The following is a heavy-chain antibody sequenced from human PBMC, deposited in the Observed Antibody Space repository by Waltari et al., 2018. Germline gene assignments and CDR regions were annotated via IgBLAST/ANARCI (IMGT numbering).Heavy chain of an antibody. Sequence: QVQLVKSGAEVKKPGASVKVSCKASGYTFTSYGISWVRQAPGQGLEWMGWISAYNGNTNDAQKLQGRFNMTPDTSTSTAYMELRSLRSDDTAVYYCARGPAVLRYFDWSAWGQGTLVTVSS. D-gene: IGHD3-9*01. V-gene: IGHV1-18*01. CDR2: ISAYNGNT. CDR1: GYTFTSYG. CDR3: ARGPAVLRYFDWSA. J-gene: IGHJ5*02.